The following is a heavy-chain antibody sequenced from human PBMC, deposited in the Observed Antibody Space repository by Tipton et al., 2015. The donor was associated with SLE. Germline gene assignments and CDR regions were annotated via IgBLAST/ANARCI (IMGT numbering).Heavy chain of an antibody. CDR1: GGSISSYY. CDR2: IYYSGST. D-gene: IGHD2-2*01. CDR3: ARHLRYCSSTNCAGRFDY. V-gene: IGHV4-59*08. Sequence: TLSLTCTVSGGSISSYYWSWIRQPPGKGLEWIGYIYYSGSTNYNPSLKSRVTISVDTSKNQFSLKLSSVTAAETAMYYCARHLRYCSSTNCAGRFDYWGQGTLVTVSS. J-gene: IGHJ4*02.